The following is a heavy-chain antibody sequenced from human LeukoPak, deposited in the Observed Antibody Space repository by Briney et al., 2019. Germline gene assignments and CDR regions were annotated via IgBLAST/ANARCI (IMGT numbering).Heavy chain of an antibody. J-gene: IGHJ4*02. CDR2: INPSGSST. CDR1: GYTFTSYN. V-gene: IGHV1-46*03. Sequence: ASVKVSCKASGYTFTSYNMHWVRQAPGQGLEWMGIINPSGSSTSDAQKFQGRLTMTRDTSTSTVYMELSSLRSEDTAVYYCGREGSTYSLDYWGQGALVTVSS. D-gene: IGHD5/OR15-5a*01. CDR3: GREGSTYSLDY.